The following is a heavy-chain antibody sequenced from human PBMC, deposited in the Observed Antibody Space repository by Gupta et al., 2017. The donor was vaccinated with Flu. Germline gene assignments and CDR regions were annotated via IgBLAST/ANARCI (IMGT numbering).Heavy chain of an antibody. Sequence: QVRLVQSGAEVKKPGASVKISCRASGYTVSNYYLHWVRQPPGQGLEWMGRINPSGGSTNLAKKFQGRLTMTRDTSTNTVYMELRSLRSEDTAVYYCARSRREGVVNGMDVWGQGTTVTVSS. CDR2: INPSGGST. D-gene: IGHD2-21*01. V-gene: IGHV1-46*01. J-gene: IGHJ6*02. CDR3: ARSRREGVVNGMDV. CDR1: GYTVSNYY.